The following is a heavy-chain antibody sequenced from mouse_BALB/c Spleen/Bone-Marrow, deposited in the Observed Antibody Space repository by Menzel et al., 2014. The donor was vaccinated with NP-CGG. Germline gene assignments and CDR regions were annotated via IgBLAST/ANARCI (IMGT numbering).Heavy chain of an antibody. CDR2: INPSNGRT. CDR1: GYTFTSYW. J-gene: IGHJ3*01. V-gene: IGHV1S81*02. D-gene: IGHD2-12*01. Sequence: QVQLKESGAELVKPGASVKLSCKASGYTFTSYWMHWVKQRPGQGLEWIGEINPSNGRTNYNEKFKIKATLTVDKSSSTAYMQLSSLTPEDSAVYYCASYRGAYWGQGTLVTVSA. CDR3: ASYRGAY.